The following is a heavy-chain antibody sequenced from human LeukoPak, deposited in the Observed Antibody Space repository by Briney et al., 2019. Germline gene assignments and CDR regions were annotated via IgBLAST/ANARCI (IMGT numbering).Heavy chain of an antibody. Sequence: SETLSLTCTVSGGSISSYYWSWIRQPPGKGLEWIGYIYYSGSTNYNPSLKSRVTISVDTSKNQFSLKLSSVTAADTAVYYCARVWWGGHEAFDIWGQRTMVTVSS. CDR3: ARVWWGGHEAFDI. V-gene: IGHV4-59*01. CDR2: IYYSGST. D-gene: IGHD4/OR15-4a*01. J-gene: IGHJ3*02. CDR1: GGSISSYY.